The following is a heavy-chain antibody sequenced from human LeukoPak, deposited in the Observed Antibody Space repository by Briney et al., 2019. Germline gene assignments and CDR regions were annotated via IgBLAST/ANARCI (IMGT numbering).Heavy chain of an antibody. CDR1: GGTFSSYA. Sequence: SVKVSCKASGGTFSSYAISWVRQAPGQGLEWMGGIITIFGKPNYAQKFQGRVTITADESTSTAYMELSSLRSEDTAVYYCARGPYYYDSSGYYGPPHFDYWGQGTLVTVS. D-gene: IGHD3-22*01. CDR3: ARGPYYYDSSGYYGPPHFDY. V-gene: IGHV1-69*01. CDR2: IITIFGKP. J-gene: IGHJ4*02.